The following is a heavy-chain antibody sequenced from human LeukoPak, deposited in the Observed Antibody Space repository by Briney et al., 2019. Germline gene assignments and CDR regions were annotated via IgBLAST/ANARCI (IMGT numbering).Heavy chain of an antibody. Sequence: SETLSLTCSVSGGSLNTHYWNWIRQPAGKGLEWIGRIYTSGSTNHNPSLKSRVIMSLDTSKSQFSLSLGSVTAADTAVYYCARDPGYSSSWYVGVYFDYWGQGTLVTVSS. CDR2: IYTSGST. V-gene: IGHV4-4*07. D-gene: IGHD6-13*01. CDR3: ARDPGYSSSWYVGVYFDY. J-gene: IGHJ4*02. CDR1: GGSLNTHY.